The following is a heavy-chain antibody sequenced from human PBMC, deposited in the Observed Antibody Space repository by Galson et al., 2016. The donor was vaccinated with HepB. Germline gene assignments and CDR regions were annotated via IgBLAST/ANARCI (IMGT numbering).Heavy chain of an antibody. J-gene: IGHJ2*01. Sequence: SVKVSCKASGGTFSSFGISWVRQAPGQGLEWMGGIIPIFGTSNYAEKFQGRVTFTADKSTSTAYMELSSLRSEDTAVYFCARGGTYIQLFWYFDLWGRGTLVTVSS. V-gene: IGHV1-69*06. CDR3: ARGGTYIQLFWYFDL. CDR2: IIPIFGTS. CDR1: GGTFSSFG. D-gene: IGHD3-16*01.